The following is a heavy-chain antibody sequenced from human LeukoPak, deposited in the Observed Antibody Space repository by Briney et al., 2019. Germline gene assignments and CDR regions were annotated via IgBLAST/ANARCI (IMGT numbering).Heavy chain of an antibody. CDR2: INHSGST. CDR3: ARGRGPSSGWYYFDY. CDR1: GGSFSGYY. J-gene: IGHJ4*02. D-gene: IGHD6-19*01. Sequence: SETLSLTRAVYGGSFSGYYWSWIRQPPGKGLEWIGEINHSGSTNYNPSLKSRVTISVDTSKNQFSLKLSSVTAADTAVYYCARGRGPSSGWYYFDYWGQGTLVTVSS. V-gene: IGHV4-34*01.